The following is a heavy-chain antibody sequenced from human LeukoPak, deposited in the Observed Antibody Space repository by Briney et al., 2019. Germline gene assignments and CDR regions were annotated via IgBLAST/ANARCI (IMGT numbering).Heavy chain of an antibody. Sequence: GGSLRLSCAASGFTFSSYEMNWVRQAPGKGLEWVSYISSFSSTIYYADSVMGRFTISRDNAKNSLYLQMNSLRAEDTAVYYCAKVAEVGAAGYYYYMDVWGKGTTVTISS. CDR1: GFTFSSYE. CDR2: ISSFSSTI. CDR3: AKVAEVGAAGYYYYMDV. J-gene: IGHJ6*03. D-gene: IGHD2-15*01. V-gene: IGHV3-48*03.